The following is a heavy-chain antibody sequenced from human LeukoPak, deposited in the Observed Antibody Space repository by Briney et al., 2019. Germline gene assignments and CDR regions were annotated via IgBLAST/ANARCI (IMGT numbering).Heavy chain of an antibody. Sequence: GRSLRLSCAASGFTFSSYWMSWVRQAPGKGLEWVANIKQDGSEKYYVDSVKGRFTISRDNAKNSLYLQMNSLRAEDTAVYYCARDPAFYYGSGSSDGMDVWGQGTTVTVSS. V-gene: IGHV3-7*03. CDR2: IKQDGSEK. CDR3: ARDPAFYYGSGSSDGMDV. D-gene: IGHD3-10*01. CDR1: GFTFSSYW. J-gene: IGHJ6*02.